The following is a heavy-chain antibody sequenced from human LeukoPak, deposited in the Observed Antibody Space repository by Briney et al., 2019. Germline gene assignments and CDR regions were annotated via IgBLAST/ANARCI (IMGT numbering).Heavy chain of an antibody. D-gene: IGHD2/OR15-2a*01. CDR2: IGWNSGSI. V-gene: IGHV3-9*01. CDR3: AKDIELGGGLLGAFDY. J-gene: IGHJ4*02. CDR1: EFTFSS. Sequence: GGSLRLSCVASEFTFSSMNWVRQAPGKGLEWVSRIGWNSGSIAYADSVKGRFTISRDNAKNSLYLQMNSLRPEDTALYYCAKDIELGGGLLGAFDYWGQGTLVTVSS.